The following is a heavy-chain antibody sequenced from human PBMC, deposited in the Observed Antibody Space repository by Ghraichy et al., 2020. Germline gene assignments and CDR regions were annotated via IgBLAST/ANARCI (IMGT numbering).Heavy chain of an antibody. J-gene: IGHJ4*02. CDR1: GFTVSSSY. V-gene: IGHV3-66*01. CDR3: ARGVATTGSLFDY. CDR2: IYSGGST. D-gene: IGHD6-13*01. Sequence: GGSLRLSCAASGFTVSSSYMTWVRQAPGKGLEWVSIIYSGGSTYYADSVKGRFTISRDNSKNTLYLQMNSLRAEDTAVYYCARGVATTGSLFDYWGQGTLVTVSS.